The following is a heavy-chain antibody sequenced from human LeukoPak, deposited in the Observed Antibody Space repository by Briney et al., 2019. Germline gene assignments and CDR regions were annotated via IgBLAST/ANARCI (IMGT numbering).Heavy chain of an antibody. Sequence: GESLKISCKGSGYNFANCWIGWVRQVPGNGLEWMGIIYLGDSDTRYSPSFQGQVTISADKSISTAYLQWSSLKASDTAMYYCAMGPCGKEQLVGNWFDPWGQGILVTVSS. V-gene: IGHV5-51*01. CDR3: AMGPCGKEQLVGNWFDP. J-gene: IGHJ5*02. CDR2: IYLGDSDT. CDR1: GYNFANCW. D-gene: IGHD6-13*01.